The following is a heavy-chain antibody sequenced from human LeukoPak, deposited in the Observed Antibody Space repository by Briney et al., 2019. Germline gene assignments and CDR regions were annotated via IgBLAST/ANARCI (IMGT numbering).Heavy chain of an antibody. V-gene: IGHV4-59*01. D-gene: IGHD6-13*01. Sequence: SETLSLTCTVSGGSISSYYWSWIRQPPGKGLEWIGYIYYSGSTNYNPSLKSRVTISVDTSKNQFSLKLSSVTAADTAVYYCARVGGSSSWYVYDYYYYYMDVWGQGTLVTVSS. CDR3: ARVGGSSSWYVYDYYYYYMDV. CDR2: IYYSGST. J-gene: IGHJ6*03. CDR1: GGSISSYY.